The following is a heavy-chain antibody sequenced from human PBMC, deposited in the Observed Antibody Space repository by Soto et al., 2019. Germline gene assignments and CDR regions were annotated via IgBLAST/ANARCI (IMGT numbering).Heavy chain of an antibody. V-gene: IGHV3-48*02. CDR1: GFTFRTYS. CDR2: ISGSSRTI. Sequence: EVQLVESGGSLVQPGGSLRLSCAASGFTFRTYSMNWVRQAPGKGLEWVAYISGSSRTIYYADSVKGRFTISRDNAKKALYLQMDRLRDEYADDCYRARVRDSGDDCSFYNGINVWVHGTTVTFSS. CDR3: ARVRDSGDDCSFYNGINV. D-gene: IGHD5-12*01. J-gene: IGHJ6*02.